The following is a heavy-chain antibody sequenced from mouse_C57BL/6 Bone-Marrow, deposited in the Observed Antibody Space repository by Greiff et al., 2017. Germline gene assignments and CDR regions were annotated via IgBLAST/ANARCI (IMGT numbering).Heavy chain of an antibody. CDR1: GYTFTNYW. CDR2: MHPNGGSP. Sequence: QVQLQQPGAELVKPGASVKLSCKASGYTFTNYWMHWVKQRPGQGLEWIGMMHPNGGSPDYNEKFKSKATLSVDKSSRTAYMELSSLTSEDSAVYDGARYYDYDDYTMDYWGQGTSVTVSS. CDR3: ARYYDYDDYTMDY. D-gene: IGHD2-4*01. V-gene: IGHV1-64*01. J-gene: IGHJ4*01.